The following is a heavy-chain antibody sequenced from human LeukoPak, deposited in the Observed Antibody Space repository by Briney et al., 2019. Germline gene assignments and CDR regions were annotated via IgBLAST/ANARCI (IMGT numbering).Heavy chain of an antibody. Sequence: SVKVSCKASGYTFTSYYMHWVRQAPGQGLEWMGGIIPIFGTANYAQRFQGRVTITADESTSTAYMELSSLRSEDTAVYYCARDSGGSYLTGAFDIWGQGTMVTVSS. D-gene: IGHD1-26*01. CDR3: ARDSGGSYLTGAFDI. CDR2: IIPIFGTA. CDR1: GYTFTSYY. J-gene: IGHJ3*02. V-gene: IGHV1-69*13.